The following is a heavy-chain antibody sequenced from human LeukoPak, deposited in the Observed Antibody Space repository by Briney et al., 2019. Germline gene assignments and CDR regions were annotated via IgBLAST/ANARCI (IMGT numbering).Heavy chain of an antibody. CDR3: ARMGFSSSSWGIDY. J-gene: IGHJ4*02. CDR2: ISSSSSYI. V-gene: IGHV3-21*01. D-gene: IGHD6-6*01. CDR1: GFTFSSYS. Sequence: GGSLRLSCAASGFTFSSYSMNWVRQAPGKGLEWVSSISSSSSYIYYADSVKGRFTISRDNAKNSLYLQMNSLRAEDTALYYCARMGFSSSSWGIDYWGQGTLVTVSS.